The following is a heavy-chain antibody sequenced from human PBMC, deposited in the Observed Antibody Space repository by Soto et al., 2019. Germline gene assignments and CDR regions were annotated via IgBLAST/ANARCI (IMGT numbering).Heavy chain of an antibody. Sequence: QLQLQESGPGLVKPSETLSLTCTVSGGSISSSSYYWGWIRQPPGKGLEWIGSIYYSGSTYYNPSLKSRVTISVDTSKNQFSLKLSSVTAADTAVYYCARLLDGDYAAFGYWGQGTLVTVSS. CDR2: IYYSGST. J-gene: IGHJ4*02. CDR3: ARLLDGDYAAFGY. CDR1: GGSISSSSYY. V-gene: IGHV4-39*01. D-gene: IGHD4-17*01.